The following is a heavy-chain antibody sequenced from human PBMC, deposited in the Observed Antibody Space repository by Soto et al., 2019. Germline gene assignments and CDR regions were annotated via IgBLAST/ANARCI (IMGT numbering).Heavy chain of an antibody. CDR1: GGTFSSYA. D-gene: IGHD6-13*01. V-gene: IGHV1-69*12. Sequence: QVQLVQSGAEVKKPGSSVKVSCKASGGTFSSYAISWVRQAPGQGLEWMGGIIPIFGTANYAQKFQGRVTYTEVESRGTAYMELSSLRSEDTAVYYGAGKSGYSSSWYVVDYWGQGTLVTVSS. CDR3: AGKSGYSSSWYVVDY. CDR2: IIPIFGTA. J-gene: IGHJ4*02.